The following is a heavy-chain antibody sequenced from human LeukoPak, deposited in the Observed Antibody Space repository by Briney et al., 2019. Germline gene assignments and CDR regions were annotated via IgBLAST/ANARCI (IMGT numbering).Heavy chain of an antibody. Sequence: SETLSLTCTVSGGSISSYYWSWIRQPPGKGLEWIGYIYYSGSTNYNPSLKSRVTISVDTSKNQFSLKLSSVTAADTAVYYCARAASGIVGATKVDAFDIWGQGTMVTVSS. J-gene: IGHJ3*02. V-gene: IGHV4-59*01. CDR1: GGSISSYY. CDR2: IYYSGST. CDR3: ARAASGIVGATKVDAFDI. D-gene: IGHD1-26*01.